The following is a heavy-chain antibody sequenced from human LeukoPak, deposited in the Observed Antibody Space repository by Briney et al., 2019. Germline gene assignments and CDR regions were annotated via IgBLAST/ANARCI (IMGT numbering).Heavy chain of an antibody. Sequence: GGSLRLSCAASGFTFSSYAMHWVRQAPGKGLEYVSAISSNGGSTYYANSVKGRFTISRDNSKNTLYLQMGSLRAEDMAVYNCARGRYCSSTSCPDDAFDIWAKGQWSPSLQ. D-gene: IGHD2-2*01. J-gene: IGHJ3*02. V-gene: IGHV3-64*01. CDR1: GFTFSSYA. CDR3: ARGRYCSSTSCPDDAFDI. CDR2: ISSNGGST.